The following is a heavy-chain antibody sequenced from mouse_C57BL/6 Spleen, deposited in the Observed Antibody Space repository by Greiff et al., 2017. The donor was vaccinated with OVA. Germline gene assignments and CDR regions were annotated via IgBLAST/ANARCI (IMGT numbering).Heavy chain of an antibody. CDR1: GYTFTDYY. D-gene: IGHD2-2*01. Sequence: VQLQQSGPVLVKPGASVKMSCTASGYTFTDYYMNWVKQSPGKSLEWIGVINPYNGGTSYNQKFKGKATLTVDTSSSTAYMQLNSLTSEDAAVYYCARGVSGTWFAYWGQGTLVTVSA. V-gene: IGHV1-19*01. CDR2: INPYNGGT. CDR3: ARGVSGTWFAY. J-gene: IGHJ3*01.